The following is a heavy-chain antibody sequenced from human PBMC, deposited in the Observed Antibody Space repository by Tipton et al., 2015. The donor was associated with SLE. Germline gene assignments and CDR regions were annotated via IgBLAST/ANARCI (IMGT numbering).Heavy chain of an antibody. D-gene: IGHD3-22*01. CDR2: IYHSGST. CDR3: ARGGYYDSSGSLDY. J-gene: IGHJ4*02. Sequence: TLSLTCTVSGYSISSGFYWGWIRQPPGKGLEWIGNIYHSGSTYYNPSLKSRVTISVDTSKNQFSLKLSSVTAADTAVYYCARGGYYDSSGSLDYWGQGTLVTVSS. V-gene: IGHV4-38-2*02. CDR1: GYSISSGFY.